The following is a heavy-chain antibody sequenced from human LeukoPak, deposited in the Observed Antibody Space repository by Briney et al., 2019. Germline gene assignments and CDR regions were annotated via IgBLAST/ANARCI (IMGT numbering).Heavy chain of an antibody. D-gene: IGHD1-1*01. Sequence: GGSLRLSCAASGFTFSDYAMHWVRQAPGKGLEFVSVIGPIGVYTYYANSVKGRFTISRDNSKSTVSLQMGSLRDEDMAVYYCARSPPGRTNWNYYDYWGRGTLVTASS. CDR1: GFTFSDYA. V-gene: IGHV3-64*01. CDR3: ARSPPGRTNWNYYDY. CDR2: IGPIGVYT. J-gene: IGHJ4*02.